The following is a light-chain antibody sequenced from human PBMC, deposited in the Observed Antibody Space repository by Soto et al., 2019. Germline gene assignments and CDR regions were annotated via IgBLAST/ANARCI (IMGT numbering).Light chain of an antibody. V-gene: IGKV1-5*01. CDR2: DAS. J-gene: IGKJ1*01. Sequence: DIQMTQSPSTLSASVGDRVTVTCRASQSINSWLAWYQQKPGKAPKVLIYDASSLQSGVPSRFTGSGFGTEFTLTISSLQPDDFATYYCQQYHRYSRTFGQGTKVEIK. CDR1: QSINSW. CDR3: QQYHRYSRT.